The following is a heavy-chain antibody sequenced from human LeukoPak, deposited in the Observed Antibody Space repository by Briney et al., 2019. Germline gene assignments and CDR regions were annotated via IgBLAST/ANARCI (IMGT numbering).Heavy chain of an antibody. CDR1: GFTFSSYG. D-gene: IGHD6-13*01. CDR2: ISGSGGST. V-gene: IGHV3-23*01. Sequence: GGSLRLSCAASGFTFSSYGMSWVRQSPGKGLEWVSAISGSGGSTYYADSVRGRFTISRDNSKNTLYLQMNSLRAEDTAVYYCAKQRGSSSWSLYYYYYMDVWGKGTTVTVSS. J-gene: IGHJ6*03. CDR3: AKQRGSSSWSLYYYYYMDV.